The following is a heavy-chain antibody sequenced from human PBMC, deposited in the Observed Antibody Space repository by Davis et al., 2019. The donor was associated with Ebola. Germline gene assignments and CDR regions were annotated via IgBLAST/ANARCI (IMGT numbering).Heavy chain of an antibody. CDR1: GFTVSSDF. J-gene: IGHJ3*02. D-gene: IGHD3-22*01. CDR2: ISGSGGST. CDR3: ARFNYYDSSGYSEDAFDI. Sequence: GESLKISCAASGFTVSSDFMGWVRQAPGKGLEWVSAISGSGGSTYYADSVKGRFTISRDNSKNTLYLQMNSLRAEDTAVYYCARFNYYDSSGYSEDAFDIWGQGTMVTVSS. V-gene: IGHV3-23*01.